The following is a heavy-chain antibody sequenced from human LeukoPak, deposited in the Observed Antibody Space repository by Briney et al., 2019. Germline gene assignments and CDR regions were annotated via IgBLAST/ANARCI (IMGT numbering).Heavy chain of an antibody. J-gene: IGHJ4*02. V-gene: IGHV3-23*01. D-gene: IGHD2-8*01. CDR3: SKDDCVNGICYFDK. CDR2: ISGSNT. CDR1: GFSFTTYA. Sequence: GGSLRLSCLASGFSFTTYAMNWVRQAPGKGLELVSGISGSNTYYADSVKGRFTISRDSSKSTMYPQMDNLRAEDTAVYYCSKDDCVNGICYFDKWGQGTLVTVSS.